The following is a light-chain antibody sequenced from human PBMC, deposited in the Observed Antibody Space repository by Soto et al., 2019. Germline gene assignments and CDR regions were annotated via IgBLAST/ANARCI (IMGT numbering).Light chain of an antibody. CDR1: SSDVGGYNY. CDR3: SSYSSNNTLVV. V-gene: IGLV2-14*01. J-gene: IGLJ2*01. Sequence: QSALTQPASVSGSPGQSITISCTGSSSDVGGYNYVSWYQQHPGKAPKLMIYDVTNRPSGVSNRFSGSRSGNTASLTISGLQAEDEADYFCSSYSSNNTLVVFGGGTKVTVL. CDR2: DVT.